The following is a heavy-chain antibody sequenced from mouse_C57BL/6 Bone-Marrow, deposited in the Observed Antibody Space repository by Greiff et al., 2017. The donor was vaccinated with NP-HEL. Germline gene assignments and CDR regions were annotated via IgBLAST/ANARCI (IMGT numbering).Heavy chain of an antibody. CDR3: AGDYDGYWYFDV. Sequence: VQLQESGPGLVKPSQSLFLTCSITGFPITSGYYWIWIRQSPGKPLEWMGYITHSGETFYNPSLQSPISITRETSKNPFFLQLNSVTTEDTAVDYGAGDYDGYWYFDVWGTGTTVTVSS. CDR1: GFPITSGYY. CDR2: ITHSGET. D-gene: IGHD2-3*01. J-gene: IGHJ1*03. V-gene: IGHV12-3*01.